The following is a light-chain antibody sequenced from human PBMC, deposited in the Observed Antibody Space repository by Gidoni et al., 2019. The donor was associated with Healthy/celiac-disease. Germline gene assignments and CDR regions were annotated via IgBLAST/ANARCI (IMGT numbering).Light chain of an antibody. CDR3: QQYYSTPPT. V-gene: IGKV4-1*01. CDR2: WAS. CDR1: QSLLYSSNNTNY. Sequence: DIVMTQSPDSLAVSLGERATIHCNSSQSLLYSSNNTNYLAWYQQKPGQTPKLLIYWASTRESGVPDRFSGSGSGTEFTLTISSLQAEDVAVYYCQQYYSTPPTFGGGTKVEIK. J-gene: IGKJ4*01.